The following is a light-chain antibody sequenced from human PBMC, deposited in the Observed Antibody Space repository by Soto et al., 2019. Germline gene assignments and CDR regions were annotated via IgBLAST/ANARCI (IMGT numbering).Light chain of an antibody. Sequence: DIRMTQARSSLSAFVGDTVTITWQTGPPISSYLNWYQQKPGKAPKLLINAASSLERGVPSRFSGGGSGTDFTLNISSLQPDDFATYYCQQNYRATPWTFGQGTKVDIK. V-gene: IGKV1-39*01. J-gene: IGKJ1*01. CDR2: AAS. CDR1: PPISSY. CDR3: QQNYRATPWT.